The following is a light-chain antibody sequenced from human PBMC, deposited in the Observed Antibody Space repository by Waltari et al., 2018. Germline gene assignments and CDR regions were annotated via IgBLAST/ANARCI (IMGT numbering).Light chain of an antibody. Sequence: DIQMSQSPSSLSASVGDRVTITCQASQDINNYLNWYQQKPGTAPKLLIFDASNLETGVPSRFSGRRSGTNFSLTINSLQPEDFATYYCHQYENLPRTFGQGTKVE. CDR2: DAS. CDR3: HQYENLPRT. J-gene: IGKJ2*02. V-gene: IGKV1-33*01. CDR1: QDINNY.